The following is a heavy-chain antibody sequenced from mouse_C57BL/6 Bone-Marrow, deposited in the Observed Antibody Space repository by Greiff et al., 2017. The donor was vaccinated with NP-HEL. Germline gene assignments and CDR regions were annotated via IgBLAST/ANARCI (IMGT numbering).Heavy chain of an antibody. CDR2: IDPENGDT. Sequence: VQLQQSGAELVRPGASVKLSCTASGFNIKDDYMHWVKQRPEQGLEWIGWIDPENGDTEYASKFQGKATITADTSSNTAYLQLSSLTSEDTAVYYCTTRTYYYGSRNYAMDYWSQGTSVTVSS. V-gene: IGHV14-4*01. J-gene: IGHJ4*01. CDR1: GFNIKDDY. D-gene: IGHD1-1*01. CDR3: TTRTYYYGSRNYAMDY.